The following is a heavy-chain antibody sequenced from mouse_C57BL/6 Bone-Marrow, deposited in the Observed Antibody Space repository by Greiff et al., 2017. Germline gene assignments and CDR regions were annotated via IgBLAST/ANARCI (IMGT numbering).Heavy chain of an antibody. CDR1: GYTFTDYY. Sequence: EVQLQQSGPVLVKPGASVKMSCKASGYTFTDYYMNWVKQSHGKSLEWIGVINPYNGGTSYNQKFKGKATLTVDKSSSTAYMELNSLTSEDSAVYYCARQPTFDYAMDYWGQGTSVTVSS. CDR2: INPYNGGT. V-gene: IGHV1-19*01. J-gene: IGHJ4*01. D-gene: IGHD6-5*01. CDR3: ARQPTFDYAMDY.